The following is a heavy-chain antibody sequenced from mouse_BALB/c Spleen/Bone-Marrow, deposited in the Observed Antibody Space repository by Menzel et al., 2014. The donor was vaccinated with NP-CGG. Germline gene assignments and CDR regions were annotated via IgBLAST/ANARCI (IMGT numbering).Heavy chain of an antibody. J-gene: IGHJ2*01. Sequence: VQLQQSGAELVRPGSSVKISCKASGYAFSIYWMNWVKQRPGQGLEWIGQIYPGDDDTDYNGEFKGKATLTADRSSSTDYMQLNSLTSEDSAVYFCARGGISIDYWGQGTTLTVSS. CDR3: ARGGISIDY. CDR1: GYAFSIYW. V-gene: IGHV1-80*01. CDR2: IYPGDDDT.